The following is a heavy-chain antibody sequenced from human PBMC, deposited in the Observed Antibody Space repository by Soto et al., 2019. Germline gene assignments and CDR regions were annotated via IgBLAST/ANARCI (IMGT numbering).Heavy chain of an antibody. CDR1: GGSFSGYY. Sequence: PSETLSLTCAVYGGSFSGYYWSWIRQPPGEGLEWIGEINHSGSTNYNPSLKSRVTISVDTSKNQFSLKLSSVTAADTAVYYCARDLRFLEWLSYNWFDPWGQGTLVTVSS. J-gene: IGHJ5*02. D-gene: IGHD3-3*01. V-gene: IGHV4-34*01. CDR2: INHSGST. CDR3: ARDLRFLEWLSYNWFDP.